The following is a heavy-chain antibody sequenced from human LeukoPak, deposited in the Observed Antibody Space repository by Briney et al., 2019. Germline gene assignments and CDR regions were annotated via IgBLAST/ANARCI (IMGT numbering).Heavy chain of an antibody. CDR3: AREPPYYDILTGPDY. V-gene: IGHV3-48*01. CDR2: ISSSSSTI. D-gene: IGHD3-9*01. J-gene: IGHJ4*02. Sequence: GGSLRLSCAASGFTFSIYSMNWVRQAPGKGLEWVSYISSSSSTIYYADSVKGRFTISRDNAKNSLYLQMNSLRAEDTAVYYCAREPPYYDILTGPDYWGQGTLVTVSS. CDR1: GFTFSIYS.